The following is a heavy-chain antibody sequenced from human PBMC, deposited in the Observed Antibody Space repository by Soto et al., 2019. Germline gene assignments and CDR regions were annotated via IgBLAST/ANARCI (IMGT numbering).Heavy chain of an antibody. J-gene: IGHJ3*02. V-gene: IGHV4-39*01. CDR2: IYYSGST. Sequence: SETLSLTCTVSGGSISSSSYYWGWIRQPPGKGLEWIGSIYYSGSTYYNPSLKSRVTISVDTSKNQFSLKLSSVTAADTAVYYCARPGTADDAFDIWGQGTMVTVSS. CDR3: ARPGTADDAFDI. CDR1: GGSISSSSYY. D-gene: IGHD7-27*01.